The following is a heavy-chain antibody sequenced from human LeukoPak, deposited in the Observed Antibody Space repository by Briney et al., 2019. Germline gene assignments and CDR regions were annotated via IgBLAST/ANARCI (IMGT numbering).Heavy chain of an antibody. J-gene: IGHJ3*02. D-gene: IGHD2-15*01. V-gene: IGHV3-30*02. CDR1: GFTFTSYG. CDR2: TRYDKSDI. CDR3: ARRGGVVVVAATGKGAFDI. Sequence: GGSLRLSCAASGFTFTSYGMHWVRQAPGKGLEWVALTRYDKSDIYYADSVKGRFTISRDNSKNILYLQMNSLRAEDTAVYYCARRGGVVVVAATGKGAFDIWGQGTMVTVSS.